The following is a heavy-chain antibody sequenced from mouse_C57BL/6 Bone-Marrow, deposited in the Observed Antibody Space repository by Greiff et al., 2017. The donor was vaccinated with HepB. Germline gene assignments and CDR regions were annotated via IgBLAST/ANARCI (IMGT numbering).Heavy chain of an antibody. J-gene: IGHJ4*01. CDR2: IHPNSGST. CDR1: GYTFTSYW. CDR3: AISGYYVYAMDY. Sequence: QVQLQQPGAELVKPGASVKLSCKASGYTFTSYWMHWVKQRPGQGLEWIGMIHPNSGSTNYNAKFKSKATLTVDKSSSTAYMQLSSLTSEDSADYYCAISGYYVYAMDYWGQGTSVTVSS. V-gene: IGHV1-64*01. D-gene: IGHD2-3*01.